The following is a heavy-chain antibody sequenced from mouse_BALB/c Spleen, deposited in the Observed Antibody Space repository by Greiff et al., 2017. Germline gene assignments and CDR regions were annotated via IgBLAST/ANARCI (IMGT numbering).Heavy chain of an antibody. V-gene: IGHV10S3*01. CDR3: VRDRGFAY. Sequence: GGGLVQPKGSLKLSCAASGFTFNTNAMNWVRQAPGKGLEWVARIRSKSNNYATYYADSVKDRFTISRDDSQSMLYLQMNNLKTEDTAMYYCVRDRGFAYWGQGTLVTVSA. D-gene: IGHD3-3*01. CDR1: GFTFNTNA. J-gene: IGHJ3*01. CDR2: IRSKSNNYAT.